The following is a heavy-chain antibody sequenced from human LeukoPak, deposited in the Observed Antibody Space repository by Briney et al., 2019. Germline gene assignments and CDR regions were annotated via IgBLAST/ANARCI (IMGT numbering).Heavy chain of an antibody. CDR2: RKQDGSEK. J-gene: IGHJ4*02. Sequence: GGSVRLSCAASGFTFSTYWMSWVRQAPGKGLEWVANRKQDGSEKYYVDSVKGRFTITRDNAKNSLYLQMNSLRAEDTAVYYCARDIDGYYYGTIGSFLWFDYWGQGAQVTVSS. D-gene: IGHD3-22*01. CDR1: GFTFSTYW. V-gene: IGHV3-7*01. CDR3: ARDIDGYYYGTIGSFLWFDY.